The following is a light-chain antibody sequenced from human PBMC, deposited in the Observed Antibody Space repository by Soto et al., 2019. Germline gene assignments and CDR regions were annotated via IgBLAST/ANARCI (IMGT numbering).Light chain of an antibody. CDR3: AAWDDSLHAWV. CDR1: SSNIGSNS. V-gene: IGLV1-44*01. J-gene: IGLJ3*02. Sequence: QSVLIQPPSASGTPGQRVTLSCSGSSSNIGSNSVNWYQQLPVTAPKLLIYSNNQRPSGVPDRFSGANSGMSASLAISALQSEDETDDYCAAWDDSLHAWVFGGGTKVTVL. CDR2: SNN.